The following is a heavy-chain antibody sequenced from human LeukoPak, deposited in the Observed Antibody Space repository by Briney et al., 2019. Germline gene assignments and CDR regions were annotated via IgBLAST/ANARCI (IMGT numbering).Heavy chain of an antibody. J-gene: IGHJ1*01. CDR1: GGSISYYH. CDR3: ASLYYYDSSSTVTIFQH. V-gene: IGHV4-59*01. CDR2: IHNSGST. D-gene: IGHD3-22*01. Sequence: SETLSLTCAVSGGSISYYHWNWIRQPPGKGLEWIGYIHNSGSTSYNSPLKSRVTISADMSKNQFSLKLSSVTAADTAVYYCASLYYYDSSSTVTIFQHWGQGTLVTVSS.